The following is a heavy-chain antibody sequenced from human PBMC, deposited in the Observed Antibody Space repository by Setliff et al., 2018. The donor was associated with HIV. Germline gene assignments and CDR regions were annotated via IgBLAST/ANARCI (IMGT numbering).Heavy chain of an antibody. CDR2: INQSGNT. J-gene: IGHJ2*01. D-gene: IGHD3-10*01. Sequence: KSSETLSLTCAVYGGSLSGYYWSWVRQSPGRGLEWLGEINQSGNTNFNPSLKSRLIISVDTSKSQFSLKLTSVTAADTALYYCAREGGQGYSGSGSFYHRNFDLWGRGTLVTVSS. CDR3: AREGGQGYSGSGSFYHRNFDL. CDR1: GGSLSGYY. V-gene: IGHV4-34*01.